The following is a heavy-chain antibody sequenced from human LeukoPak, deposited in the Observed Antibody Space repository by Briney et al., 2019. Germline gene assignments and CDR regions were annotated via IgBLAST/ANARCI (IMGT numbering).Heavy chain of an antibody. CDR1: GFTFSSYA. V-gene: IGHV3-30-3*01. CDR2: ISYDGSNK. J-gene: IGHJ4*02. CDR3: ARSPLQESYFDY. D-gene: IGHD2-15*01. Sequence: GGSLRLSCAASGFTFSSYAMHWVRQAPGKGLEWVAVISYDGSNKYYADSVKGRFTISRDNSKNTLYLQMNSLRAEDTAVYYCARSPLQESYFDYWGQGTLVTVSS.